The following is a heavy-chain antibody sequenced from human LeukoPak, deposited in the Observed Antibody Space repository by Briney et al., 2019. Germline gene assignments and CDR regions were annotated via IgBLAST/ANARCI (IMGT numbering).Heavy chain of an antibody. CDR2: IRADGSER. CDR1: GFTFSNAW. V-gene: IGHV3-7*01. J-gene: IGHJ4*02. D-gene: IGHD7-27*01. Sequence: PGGSLRLSCAASGFTFSNAWMSWVRQAPGKGLEWVANIRADGSERYYVDYMRGRFTICRDNAENSLYLQMNSLRADDTAVYYCAREISTGVLDYWGQGTLVTASS. CDR3: AREISTGVLDY.